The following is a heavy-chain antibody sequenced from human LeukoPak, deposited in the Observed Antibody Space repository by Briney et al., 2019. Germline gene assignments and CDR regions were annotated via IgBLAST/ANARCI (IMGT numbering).Heavy chain of an antibody. D-gene: IGHD6-13*01. CDR2: IGAYNGNT. V-gene: IGHV1-18*01. CDR1: GYTFTSYG. J-gene: IGHJ6*02. CDR3: ARGISVAGTILNYYGMDV. Sequence: ASVKVSCKASGYTFTSYGISWVRQAPGQGLEWMGWIGAYNGNTNYAQKLQGRVTMTTDTSTSTAYMELRSLRSDDTAVYYCARGISVAGTILNYYGMDVWGQGTTVTLSS.